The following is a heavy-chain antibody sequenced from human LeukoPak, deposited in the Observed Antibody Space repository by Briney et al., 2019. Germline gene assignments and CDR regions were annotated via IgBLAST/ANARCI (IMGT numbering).Heavy chain of an antibody. CDR1: GFTFTNYW. CDR2: IKQDRSEK. J-gene: IGHJ4*02. Sequence: GGSLRLSCAASGFTFTNYWMSWVRQAPGKGLELVANIKQDRSEKYYVDSVQGRFTISRDNSKNTLYLQMNSLRAEDTALYYCAREAVSGSFGDHWGQGTLVTVSS. CDR3: AREAVSGSFGDH. V-gene: IGHV3-7*01. D-gene: IGHD1-26*01.